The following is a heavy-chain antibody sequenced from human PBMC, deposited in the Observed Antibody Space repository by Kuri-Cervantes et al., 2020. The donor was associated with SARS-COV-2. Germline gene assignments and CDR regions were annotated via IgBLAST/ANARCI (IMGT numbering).Heavy chain of an antibody. CDR1: GFTFNNYA. CDR3: VRGRVGVQDF. D-gene: IGHD2-21*01. Sequence: GESLKISCAASGFTFNNYAMHRVRQTPGEGLEWVAITSYDGTSKYYADSVKGRFTISRDNSKNTLYLQMNNLRGDDTAVYFCVRGRVGVQDFWGQGTLVTVSS. CDR2: TSYDGTSK. J-gene: IGHJ4*02. V-gene: IGHV3-30-3*01.